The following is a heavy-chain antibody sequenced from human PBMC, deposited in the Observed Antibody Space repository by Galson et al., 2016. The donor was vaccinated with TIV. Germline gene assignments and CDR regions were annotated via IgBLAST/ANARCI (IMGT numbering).Heavy chain of an antibody. CDR1: GGSFSVYY. Sequence: ETLSLTCAVYGGSFSVYYWSWIRQPPGKGLEWIGEIIHSGSTNYNPSPKSRVTISVDTSKSQFSLKLSSVTAADTAVYYCARGRIAPRVVGYYYYPMDVWGQGTTVTVSS. J-gene: IGHJ6*02. CDR2: IIHSGST. CDR3: ARGRIAPRVVGYYYYPMDV. V-gene: IGHV4-34*01. D-gene: IGHD6-6*01.